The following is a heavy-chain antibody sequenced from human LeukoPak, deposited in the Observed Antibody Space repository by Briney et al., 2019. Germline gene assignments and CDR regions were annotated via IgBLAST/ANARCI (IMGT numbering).Heavy chain of an antibody. V-gene: IGHV4-59*08. Sequence: PSETLSLTCTVSGGSISSYYWSWIRQPPGKGLEWIGYIYYSGSTNYNPSLKSRVTISVDTSKNQFSLKLSSVTAADTAVYYCARHSSMFDPWGQGTLVTVSS. CDR1: GGSISSYY. CDR2: IYYSGST. D-gene: IGHD6-13*01. J-gene: IGHJ5*02. CDR3: ARHSSMFDP.